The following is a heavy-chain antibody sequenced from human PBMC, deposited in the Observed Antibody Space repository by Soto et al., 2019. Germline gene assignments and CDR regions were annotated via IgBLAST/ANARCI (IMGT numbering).Heavy chain of an antibody. D-gene: IGHD3-22*01. CDR2: ISHDGNNK. CDR3: AREDESSGYAGTFHH. J-gene: IGHJ1*01. V-gene: IGHV3-30-3*01. Sequence: QVQLVESGGGVVQPGTSLRLSCAASGFTFSNYVIHWVRQAPGQGLEWVALISHDGNNKQYGDSLTGRFTISRDNSKNTLSLQMDTLRAEDTAVYYCAREDESSGYAGTFHHWGQGTQVTVSS. CDR1: GFTFSNYV.